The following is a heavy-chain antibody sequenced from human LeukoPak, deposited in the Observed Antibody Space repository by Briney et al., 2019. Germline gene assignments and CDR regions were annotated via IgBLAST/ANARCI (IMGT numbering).Heavy chain of an antibody. D-gene: IGHD6-19*01. Sequence: GGSLRLSCAASGFTFSSYEMNWVRQAPGKGLEWVSYISSSGGTIYHADSVKGRFTISRDNAKNSLFLQMNSLRAEDTAVYYCARDDIAVTGAPFDYWGQGTLVTVSS. CDR1: GFTFSSYE. J-gene: IGHJ4*02. CDR3: ARDDIAVTGAPFDY. V-gene: IGHV3-48*03. CDR2: ISSSGGTI.